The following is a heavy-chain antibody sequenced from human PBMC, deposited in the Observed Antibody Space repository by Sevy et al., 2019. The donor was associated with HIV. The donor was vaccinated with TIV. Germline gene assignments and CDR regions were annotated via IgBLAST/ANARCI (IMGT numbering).Heavy chain of an antibody. CDR2: ISGGGGST. V-gene: IGHV3-23*01. CDR1: GFLFNNFA. CDR3: AKHRGSRPSYAMDV. D-gene: IGHD3-16*01. Sequence: GGSLRLSCAASGFLFNNFAMGWVRQAPGKGLEWVSVISGGGGSTYYADSVKGRFTISRENSKNTVFLQMNSLRAEDTAAYYCAKHRGSRPSYAMDVLGQGTTVTVSS. J-gene: IGHJ6*02.